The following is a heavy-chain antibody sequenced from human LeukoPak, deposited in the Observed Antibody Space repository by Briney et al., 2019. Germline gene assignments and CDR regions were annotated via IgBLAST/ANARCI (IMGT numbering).Heavy chain of an antibody. CDR2: INHSGST. Sequence: SETLSLTCAVYGGSFSGYYWSWIRQPPGKGLEWIGEINHSGSTNYNPSLKSRVTISVDTSKNQFFLKLSSVTAADTAVYYCARLSQIVAFDIWGQGTMVTVSS. D-gene: IGHD6-6*01. J-gene: IGHJ3*02. V-gene: IGHV4-34*01. CDR1: GGSFSGYY. CDR3: ARLSQIVAFDI.